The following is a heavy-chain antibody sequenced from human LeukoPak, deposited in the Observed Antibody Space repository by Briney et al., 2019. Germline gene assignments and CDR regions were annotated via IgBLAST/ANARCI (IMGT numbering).Heavy chain of an antibody. Sequence: GGSLRLSCAASGFTFDDYAMHWVRQAPGRGLEGVSLISWDGGSTYYADSVKGRFTISRDNSKNSLYLQMNSLRAEDTALYYCAKDIRAYGSGTEDYFDYWGQGTLVTVSS. CDR2: ISWDGGST. D-gene: IGHD3-10*01. V-gene: IGHV3-43D*03. CDR3: AKDIRAYGSGTEDYFDY. CDR1: GFTFDDYA. J-gene: IGHJ4*02.